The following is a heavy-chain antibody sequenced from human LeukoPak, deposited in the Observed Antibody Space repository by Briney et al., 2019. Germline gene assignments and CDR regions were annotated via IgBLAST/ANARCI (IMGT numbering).Heavy chain of an antibody. D-gene: IGHD2-2*01. CDR1: GYSFTSYW. CDR3: ARLLGYCSSTSCYGYFDH. Sequence: GESLKISCKGSGYSFTSYWIGWVRQMPGKGLEWMGIIYPGDSDTRYSPSFQGQVTISADKSISTAYVQWSSLKASDTAMYYCARLLGYCSSTSCYGYFDHWGQGTLVTVSS. V-gene: IGHV5-51*01. CDR2: IYPGDSDT. J-gene: IGHJ4*02.